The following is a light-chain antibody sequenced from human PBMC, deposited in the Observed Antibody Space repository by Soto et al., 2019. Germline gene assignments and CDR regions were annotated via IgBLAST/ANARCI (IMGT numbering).Light chain of an antibody. CDR3: SSYPSSSTLV. CDR1: SSDVGGYNY. CDR2: DVS. V-gene: IGLV2-14*01. J-gene: IGLJ2*01. Sequence: QSALTQPASVSGSPGQSITISCTGTSSDVGGYNYVSWYQQHPGKAPKLMIYDVSNRPSGVSNRFSGSKSGNTASLTISGLQAEDEADYYCSSYPSSSTLVFGGGTKLTGL.